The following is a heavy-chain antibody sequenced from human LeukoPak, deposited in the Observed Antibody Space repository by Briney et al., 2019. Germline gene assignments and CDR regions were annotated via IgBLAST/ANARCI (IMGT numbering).Heavy chain of an antibody. CDR1: GYKFTNYW. D-gene: IGHD3-22*01. V-gene: IGHV5-51*01. Sequence: GESLKISCKGSGYKFTNYWIGWVRQMPGKGLEWMGSVYPGDSDARYSPSFQGQVTVSADRSISTAYLQWSSLKASGTAVYYCARQFYYDRSGFFEGAYWGQGSLVTVSS. J-gene: IGHJ4*02. CDR3: ARQFYYDRSGFFEGAY. CDR2: VYPGDSDA.